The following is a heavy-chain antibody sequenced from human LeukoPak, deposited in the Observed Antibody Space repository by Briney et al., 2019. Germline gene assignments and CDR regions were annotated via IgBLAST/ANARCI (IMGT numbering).Heavy chain of an antibody. V-gene: IGHV4-39*07. J-gene: IGHJ5*02. Sequence: SETLSLTCTVSGGSISSSSYYWGWIRQPPGKGLEWIGSIYYSGSTYYNPSLKSRVTISVDTSKNQFSLKLSSVTAADTAVYYCARGNYYDSSGYELDWFDPWGQGTLVTVSS. CDR2: IYYSGST. CDR3: ARGNYYDSSGYELDWFDP. D-gene: IGHD3-22*01. CDR1: GGSISSSSYY.